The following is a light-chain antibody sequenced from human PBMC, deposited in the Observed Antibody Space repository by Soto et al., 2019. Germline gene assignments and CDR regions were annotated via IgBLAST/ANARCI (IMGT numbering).Light chain of an antibody. V-gene: IGKV3-20*01. CDR2: SSS. CDR3: QQYGSSPTWT. J-gene: IGKJ1*01. Sequence: ELVLTQSPGTLSLSPGDRATLSCRASQSVSSTYLAWYQQRPGQAPRLLIYSSSSRASGIPDRFSGSGSGTDFTLTISSLEFGDSAVYYCQQYGSSPTWTFGQGTKVDIK. CDR1: QSVSSTY.